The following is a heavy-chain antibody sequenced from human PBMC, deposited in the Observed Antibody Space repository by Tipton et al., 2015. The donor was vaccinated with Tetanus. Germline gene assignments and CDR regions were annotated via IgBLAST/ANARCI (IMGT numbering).Heavy chain of an antibody. CDR1: GFIFSSYG. D-gene: IGHD3-10*02. CDR3: AREADVRGGIGFPGDLDN. V-gene: IGHV3-33*01. J-gene: IGHJ4*02. Sequence: SLRLSCAASGFIFSSYGIHWVRQAPGKGLEWVAVSWYDGTDQYYADSVKGRFTISRDNSKNTLYLEMNSLRAGDTALYYCAREADVRGGIGFPGDLDNGGQGTQSTASS. CDR2: SWYDGTDQ.